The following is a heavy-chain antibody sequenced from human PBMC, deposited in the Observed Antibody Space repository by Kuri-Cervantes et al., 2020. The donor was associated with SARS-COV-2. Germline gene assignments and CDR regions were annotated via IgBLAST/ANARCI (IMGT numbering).Heavy chain of an antibody. CDR2: MRGSGGST. V-gene: IGHV3-23*01. CDR1: GFTFSTYA. CDR3: ARHRNSIVIVPAAMSH. D-gene: IGHD2-2*01. J-gene: IGHJ4*02. Sequence: GESLKISCAASGFTFSTYAMSWVRQAPGKGLEWVSGMRGSGGSTDYADSVKGRFTIPRDNSKNTLFLKMNSLRAEDTAVYYCARHRNSIVIVPAAMSHWGQGTLVTVSS.